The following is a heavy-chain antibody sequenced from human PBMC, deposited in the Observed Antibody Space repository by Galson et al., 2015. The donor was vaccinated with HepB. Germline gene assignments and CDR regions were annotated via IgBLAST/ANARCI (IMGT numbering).Heavy chain of an antibody. J-gene: IGHJ6*02. CDR2: IKQDGSEK. Sequence: SLRLSCAASGFTFSSYWMSWVRQAPGKGLEWVANIKQDGSEKYYVDSVKGRFTISRDNAKNSLYLQMNSLRAEDTAVYYCARARVSSGWRVYYYYGMDVWGQGTTVTVSS. V-gene: IGHV3-7*03. CDR1: GFTFSSYW. D-gene: IGHD6-19*01. CDR3: ARARVSSGWRVYYYYGMDV.